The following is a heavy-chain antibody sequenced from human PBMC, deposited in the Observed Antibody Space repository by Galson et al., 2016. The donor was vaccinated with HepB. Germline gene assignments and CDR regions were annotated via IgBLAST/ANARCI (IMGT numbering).Heavy chain of an antibody. Sequence: ETLSLTCAVYGTTLTDKYWSWIRQTPGRGLEWIAEINHAGRTAYNPSLRSRVAIFVDTSKNQFSLALTSVTAADTGFYYCARGGLTPIIITVWGHGTLVTVS. J-gene: IGHJ4*01. CDR2: INHAGRT. D-gene: IGHD4-11*01. CDR1: GTTLTDKY. V-gene: IGHV4-34*01. CDR3: ARGGLTPIIITV.